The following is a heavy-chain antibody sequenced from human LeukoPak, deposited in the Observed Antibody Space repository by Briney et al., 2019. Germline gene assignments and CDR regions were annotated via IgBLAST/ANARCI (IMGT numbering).Heavy chain of an antibody. Sequence: SETLSLTCTVSGGSISSGSYYWSWIRQPAGKGLEWIGRIYTSGSTNYNPSLKSRVTISVDTSKNQFSLKLSSVTAADTAVYYCARGAPEWVGGYSSSSVYYYMDVWGKGTTVTVSS. CDR3: ARGAPEWVGGYSSSSVYYYMDV. CDR2: IYTSGST. V-gene: IGHV4-61*02. D-gene: IGHD6-6*01. CDR1: GGSISSGSYY. J-gene: IGHJ6*03.